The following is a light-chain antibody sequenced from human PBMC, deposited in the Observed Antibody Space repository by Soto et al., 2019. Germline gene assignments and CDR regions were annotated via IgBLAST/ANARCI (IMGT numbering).Light chain of an antibody. J-gene: IGKJ4*01. CDR2: GAS. CDR3: QHLKPWPLT. V-gene: IGKV3-15*01. Sequence: EIVMTQSPATLSVSPGERATLSCRASQSISSDLAWYQQKAGQAPRLLIFGASTRATGIPARFSGSGSGTDFTLTISSLQSEDFAVYYCQHLKPWPLTFGGGTTVEI. CDR1: QSISSD.